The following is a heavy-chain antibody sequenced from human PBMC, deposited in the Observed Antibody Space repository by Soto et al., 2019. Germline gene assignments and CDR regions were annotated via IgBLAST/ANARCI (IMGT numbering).Heavy chain of an antibody. CDR3: LREGVGPTYGWFDP. D-gene: IGHD1-26*01. CDR2: IHPHSGAT. CDR1: GYTFTGNY. Sequence: QVQLVQSGAEVKKPGASVKVSCEATGYTFTGNYLHWVRQAPGQGLEWMGWIHPHSGATKYAQKFQGWVPMTRDTSISTAYLDLSSLKSNDTAVYYCLREGVGPTYGWFDPWGQGTLVTVSS. V-gene: IGHV1-2*04. J-gene: IGHJ5*02.